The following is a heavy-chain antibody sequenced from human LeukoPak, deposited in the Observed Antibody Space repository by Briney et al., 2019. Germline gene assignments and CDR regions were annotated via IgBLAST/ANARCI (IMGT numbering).Heavy chain of an antibody. J-gene: IGHJ4*02. V-gene: IGHV4-4*07. D-gene: IGHD6-13*01. CDR2: VYTNGDT. Sequence: SETLSLTCTVSGGSISGYYWSWIRQPAGQGLEWIGRVYTNGDTRYNPSLKSRVTMTVDTSKNLISLKLRPVTAADTALYYCARAAGAAGGQYFDYWGQGSLVTVSS. CDR1: GGSISGYY. CDR3: ARAAGAAGGQYFDY.